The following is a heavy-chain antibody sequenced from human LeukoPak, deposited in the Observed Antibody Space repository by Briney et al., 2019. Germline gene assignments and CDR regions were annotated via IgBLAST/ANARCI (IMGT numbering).Heavy chain of an antibody. J-gene: IGHJ4*02. Sequence: PGGSLRLSCAASGFIFSGYWMTWVRQVPGKGLEWVANIKQDGSEKYYVDSVKGRFTISRDNSKNTLYLQMNSLRAEDTAVYYCARRAGAYSHPYDYWGQGTLVTVSS. CDR1: GFIFSGYW. D-gene: IGHD4/OR15-4a*01. CDR3: ARRAGAYSHPYDY. CDR2: IKQDGSEK. V-gene: IGHV3-7*03.